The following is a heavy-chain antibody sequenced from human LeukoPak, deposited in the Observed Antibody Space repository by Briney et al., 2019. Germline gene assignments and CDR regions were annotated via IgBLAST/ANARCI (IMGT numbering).Heavy chain of an antibody. D-gene: IGHD3-10*01. J-gene: IGHJ5*02. Sequence: GGSLRLSCAASGFTFNNAWMSWVRQAPGKGLEWVGRIKSKADGDTTDYASPVKGRFIISRDDSKDTLYLQMNSLKTEDTAVYYCTTEGYYVSGISWGQGTLVTVSS. V-gene: IGHV3-15*01. CDR2: IKSKADGDTT. CDR3: TTEGYYVSGIS. CDR1: GFTFNNAW.